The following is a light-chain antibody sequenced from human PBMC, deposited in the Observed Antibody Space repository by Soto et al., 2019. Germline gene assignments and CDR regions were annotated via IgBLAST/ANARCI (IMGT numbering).Light chain of an antibody. J-gene: IGKJ1*01. Sequence: ILMTQSPATLSVSPGERATLSCRASQSVSNNLAWYQQKPGQAPRLLIYDASTRATGIPARFSGSGSGTDFTHTISGLQSEDFAVYYCQQYNIWPPWTFGQGTTVEVK. CDR2: DAS. CDR1: QSVSNN. CDR3: QQYNIWPPWT. V-gene: IGKV3-15*01.